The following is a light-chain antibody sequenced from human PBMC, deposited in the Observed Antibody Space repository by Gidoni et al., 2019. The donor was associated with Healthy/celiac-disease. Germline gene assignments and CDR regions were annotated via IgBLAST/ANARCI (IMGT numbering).Light chain of an antibody. Sequence: IVLPQSPATLSLSPGESATPSCTASQGVSSYFAWYQQTPGQAPRLLIYAASTRATGIPARFSGSGSGTDFILTISSLEPEYFAVYYCQQRSNWPLTFXGXTKVEIK. CDR3: QQRSNWPLT. CDR2: AAS. V-gene: IGKV3-11*01. J-gene: IGKJ4*01. CDR1: QGVSSY.